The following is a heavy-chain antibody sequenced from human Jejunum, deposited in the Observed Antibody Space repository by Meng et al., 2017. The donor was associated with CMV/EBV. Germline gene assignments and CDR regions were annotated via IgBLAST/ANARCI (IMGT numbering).Heavy chain of an antibody. V-gene: IGHV3-20*03. CDR2: INWNGGTT. CDR1: GFRVDDHG. CDR3: ARDISFYGLDV. Sequence: SGFRVDDHGMSWVRQAPGKGLEWVSGINWNGGTTAYADSVKGRFTVSRDNAKNSLYLQMHSLRAEDTALYYCARDISFYGLDVWGQGTPVTVSS. J-gene: IGHJ6*02.